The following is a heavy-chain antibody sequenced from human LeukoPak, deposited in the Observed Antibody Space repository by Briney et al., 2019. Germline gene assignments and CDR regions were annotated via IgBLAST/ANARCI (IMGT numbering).Heavy chain of an antibody. Sequence: PSQTLSLTCTVSGGSISSGSYYWSWIRQPAGKGLEWIGRIYTSGSITYNPSLKSRVSMSVDTSKNQFSLKLISVTAADTAVYYCASRKLGNDYWGQGTLVTVSS. D-gene: IGHD7-27*01. J-gene: IGHJ4*02. CDR3: ASRKLGNDY. CDR2: IYTSGSI. CDR1: GGSISSGSYY. V-gene: IGHV4-61*02.